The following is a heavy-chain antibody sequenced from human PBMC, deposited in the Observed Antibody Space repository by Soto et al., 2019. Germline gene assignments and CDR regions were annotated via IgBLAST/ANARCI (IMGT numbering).Heavy chain of an antibody. CDR3: ARVRTYGWGYFDY. Sequence: QVQLVESGGGVVQPGRSLRLSCAASGFTFSSYGMHWFRQAPGKGLEWVAVISYDGSNKYYADSVKGRFTISRDNSKNTLYLQMNSLRAEDTAVYYCARVRTYGWGYFDYWGQGTLVTVSS. J-gene: IGHJ4*02. D-gene: IGHD3-10*01. V-gene: IGHV3-30*03. CDR1: GFTFSSYG. CDR2: ISYDGSNK.